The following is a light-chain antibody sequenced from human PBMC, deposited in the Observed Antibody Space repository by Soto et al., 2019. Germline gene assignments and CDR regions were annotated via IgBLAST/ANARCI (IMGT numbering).Light chain of an antibody. CDR2: DVA. J-gene: IGLJ2*01. V-gene: IGLV2-14*03. CDR3: SSYRAGGTVV. CDR1: GSDVGGYRY. Sequence: QPASVSGSPGQSITVSCTGTGSDVGGYRYVSWYQQHPGKAPKLIIYDVATRPSGISDRISGSKSGNTASLTISGLQPEDEADYFCSSYRAGGTVVFGGGTKLTVL.